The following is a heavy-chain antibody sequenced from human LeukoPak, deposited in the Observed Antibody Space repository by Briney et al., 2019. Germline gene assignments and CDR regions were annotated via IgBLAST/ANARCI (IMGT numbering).Heavy chain of an antibody. CDR2: IHYSGSP. CDR1: GGSNY. J-gene: IGHJ5*02. Sequence: LETLSLTCTVSGGSNYWSWIRQPPGKGLEWIAYIHYSGSPHYNPSLKSRVTISIDTSKNQLSLKLNSVTAADTAVCFCARHSNWNGGVDWFDPWGQGTQVTVSS. CDR3: ARHSNWNGGVDWFDP. V-gene: IGHV4-59*08. D-gene: IGHD1-20*01.